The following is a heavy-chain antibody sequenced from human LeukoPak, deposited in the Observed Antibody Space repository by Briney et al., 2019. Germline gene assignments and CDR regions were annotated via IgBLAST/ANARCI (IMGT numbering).Heavy chain of an antibody. D-gene: IGHD6-6*01. CDR3: AARIAARSFDY. J-gene: IGHJ4*02. CDR1: GGSISSGHYY. Sequence: PSQTLSLTCTVSGGSISSGHYYWSWIRQPPGKGLECIGYIYFTGSTYYNPSLKSRVTISVDTSKSQFSLNLTSVTAADTAVYYCAARIAARSFDYWGQGTLVTVSS. CDR2: IYFTGST. V-gene: IGHV4-30-4*01.